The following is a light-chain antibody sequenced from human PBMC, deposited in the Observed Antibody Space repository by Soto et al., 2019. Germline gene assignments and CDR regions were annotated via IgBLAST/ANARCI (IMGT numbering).Light chain of an antibody. V-gene: IGKV1-39*01. Sequence: DIGLAQSPCVLSGSVGVSDNITCRASLSISRYLHWYHQQPGKGPKVLIYGASSLQSGVSSRFSGSGSGTDFTLTISSVRPEDLGSFYCQQTFNSPITFGQGTRLEIK. CDR2: GAS. CDR1: LSISRY. CDR3: QQTFNSPIT. J-gene: IGKJ5*01.